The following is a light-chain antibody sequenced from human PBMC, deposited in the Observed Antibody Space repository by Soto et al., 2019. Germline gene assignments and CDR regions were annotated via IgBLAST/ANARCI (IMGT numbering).Light chain of an antibody. V-gene: IGKV3-11*01. CDR1: QSVSSY. J-gene: IGKJ4*01. CDR3: QQRSNWPLT. Sequence: EIVLTQSPATLSLSPGERATLSCRASQSVSSYLAWYQQKPGQAPRLLIYDASNRATGIPVRFSGSGSGTDFTLTISSLEPEDFAFYYCQQRSNWPLTFGGGTKVEIK. CDR2: DAS.